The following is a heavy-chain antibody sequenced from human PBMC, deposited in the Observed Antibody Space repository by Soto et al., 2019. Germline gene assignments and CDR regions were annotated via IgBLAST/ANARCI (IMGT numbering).Heavy chain of an antibody. CDR2: ISTLNGNT. D-gene: IGHD5-18*01. Sequence: QAQLVQSGAEVKKPGASVNVSCKASGYDYVTYAITWVRQRPGQGLEWMGWISTLNGNTNYAQNFQGRVTMTTYTSTRIVHVELRSLRSDDTAVYYCARRVQVWLPDYYGMDVRGQGTTVTVSS. J-gene: IGHJ6*02. V-gene: IGHV1-18*01. CDR3: ARRVQVWLPDYYGMDV. CDR1: GYDYVTYA.